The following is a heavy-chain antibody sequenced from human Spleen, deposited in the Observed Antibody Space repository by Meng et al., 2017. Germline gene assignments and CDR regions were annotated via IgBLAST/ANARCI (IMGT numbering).Heavy chain of an antibody. J-gene: IGHJ6*02. CDR3: ARDSHYDFWSGYYYYYGMDV. Sequence: GGSLRLSCAASGFTFSSYAMHWVRQAPGKGLEWVAVISYDGSNKYYADSVKGRFTISRDNSKNTLYLQMNSLRAEDTAVYYCARDSHYDFWSGYYYYYGMDVWGQGTTVTVSS. V-gene: IGHV3-30*16. CDR2: ISYDGSNK. D-gene: IGHD3-3*01. CDR1: GFTFSSYA.